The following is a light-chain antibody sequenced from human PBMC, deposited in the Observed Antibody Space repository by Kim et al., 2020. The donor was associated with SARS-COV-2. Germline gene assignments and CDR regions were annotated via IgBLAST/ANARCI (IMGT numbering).Light chain of an antibody. Sequence: ATIGDRVTITCRASQSISTYLNWYQQKPGKAPYVLIYSASSLQSGVPSRFSGSGSGTDFTLAINSLQPEDFATYYCQQSYTTPRTFGQRTKVDIK. CDR2: SAS. CDR3: QQSYTTPRT. J-gene: IGKJ1*01. CDR1: QSISTY. V-gene: IGKV1-39*01.